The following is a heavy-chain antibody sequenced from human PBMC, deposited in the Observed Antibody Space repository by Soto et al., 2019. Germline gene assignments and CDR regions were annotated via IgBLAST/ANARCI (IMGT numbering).Heavy chain of an antibody. V-gene: IGHV3-64D*06. D-gene: IGHD4-17*01. CDR2: ISSNGGST. CDR1: GFTFSMFS. J-gene: IGHJ5*02. Sequence: PGGSLRLSCSASGFTFSMFSMHWVRQAPGKGLEYVSGISSNGGSTYYADSVKGRFTISRDNSKNTLYLQMSSLRAVDTAVYYCVHPRSTVQVPPTWGQGTLVTVSS. CDR3: VHPRSTVQVPPT.